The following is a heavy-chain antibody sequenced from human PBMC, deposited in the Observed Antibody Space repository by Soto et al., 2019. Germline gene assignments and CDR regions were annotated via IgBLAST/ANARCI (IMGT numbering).Heavy chain of an antibody. Sequence: QVQLVQSGAEVKKPGASVKVSCKASGYTFTSYAMHWVRQAPGQRLEWMGWINAGNGNTKYSQKFQGRVTITRDTSESTAYMELSSLRSEDTAVYYGARRLTGYSYYFDYWGQGTLVTVSS. CDR1: GYTFTSYA. D-gene: IGHD3-9*01. V-gene: IGHV1-3*01. CDR2: INAGNGNT. J-gene: IGHJ4*02. CDR3: ARRLTGYSYYFDY.